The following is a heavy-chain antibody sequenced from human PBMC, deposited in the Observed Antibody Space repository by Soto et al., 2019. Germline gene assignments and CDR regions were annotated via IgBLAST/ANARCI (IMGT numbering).Heavy chain of an antibody. CDR1: GFSFSADGVG. D-gene: IGHD3-16*01. V-gene: IGHV2-5*02. CDR2: IYWDDDT. J-gene: IGHJ3*01. Sequence: HITLKESGPTLVKPTQTLTLTCIFSGFSFSADGVGVGWIRQPPGKTLEWLALIYWDDDTRYRPSLKSRLTIDTDSTKHQVVLTVTNMDPLDTDTYYCAHAFGGTSWPNDAFDVWGQGTVVTVSS. CDR3: AHAFGGTSWPNDAFDV.